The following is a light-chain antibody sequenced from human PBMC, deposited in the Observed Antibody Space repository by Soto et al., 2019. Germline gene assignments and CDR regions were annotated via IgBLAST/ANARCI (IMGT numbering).Light chain of an antibody. Sequence: QSVLTQPASVSGSPGQSITISCTGTSSDVGRYNFVSWYQQYPGKAPRVLINEVTKRPSGVSNRFSGSKSGNTAFLTISGLQAEDEADYYCCSDAGSGIYVFGTGTQLTVL. V-gene: IGLV2-23*02. CDR2: EVT. J-gene: IGLJ1*01. CDR3: CSDAGSGIYV. CDR1: SSDVGRYNF.